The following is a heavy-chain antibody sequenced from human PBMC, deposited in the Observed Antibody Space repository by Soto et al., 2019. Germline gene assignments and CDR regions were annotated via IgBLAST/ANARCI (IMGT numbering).Heavy chain of an antibody. Sequence: TGGSLRLSCAASGFSFSDYAMSWVRQAPGKGLEWVSVISESGGSTHYADSVRGRFTVSRDNSKNSLSLRMSSLRDEDTAVYFCAKRSPYSSGWYSPIFDYWGQGALVTVSS. CDR2: ISESGGST. CDR1: GFSFSDYA. J-gene: IGHJ4*02. CDR3: AKRSPYSSGWYSPIFDY. V-gene: IGHV3-23*01. D-gene: IGHD6-13*01.